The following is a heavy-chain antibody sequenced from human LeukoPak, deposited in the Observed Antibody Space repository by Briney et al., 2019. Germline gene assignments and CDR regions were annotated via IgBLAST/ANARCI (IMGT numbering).Heavy chain of an antibody. CDR3: TKNAGYSYGLYYFDY. V-gene: IGHV3-23*01. Sequence: GGSLRLSCAASGFTLSSYSMTWVRQAPGKGLEWVSSLISSGTTTYYADSVKGRFTISRDNSKNTVHLQMDSLRAADSAVYYCTKNAGYSYGLYYFDYWGQGTLVTVSS. J-gene: IGHJ4*02. D-gene: IGHD5-18*01. CDR2: LISSGTTT. CDR1: GFTLSSYS.